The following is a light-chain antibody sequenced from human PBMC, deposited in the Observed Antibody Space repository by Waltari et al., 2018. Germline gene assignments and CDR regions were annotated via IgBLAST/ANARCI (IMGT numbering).Light chain of an antibody. Sequence: QSALTQPASVSGSPGQSITIACTGTNSDIGGFTYVSWYHQHPGKAPKLIIYDVTKRPSGVSHRFSRCKSGITASLTISGLQAEDEGDDYCRSYTHSATYVFGGGTTLTVL. CDR3: RSYTHSATYV. CDR1: NSDIGGFTY. V-gene: IGLV2-14*03. CDR2: DVT. J-gene: IGLJ1*01.